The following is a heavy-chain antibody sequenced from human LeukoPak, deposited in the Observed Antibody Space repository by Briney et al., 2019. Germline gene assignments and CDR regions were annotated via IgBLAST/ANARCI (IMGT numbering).Heavy chain of an antibody. CDR1: SGSISGSISSYY. CDR3: ATGSYYYYYMDV. D-gene: IGHD1-14*01. J-gene: IGHJ6*03. CDR2: IYTSGST. Sequence: TSETLSLTCTVSSGSISGSISSYYWSWIRQPAGKGLEWIGRIYTSGSTNYNPSLKSRVTISVDTSKNQFSLKLSSVTAADTAVYYCATGSYYYYYMDVWGKGTTVTVSS. V-gene: IGHV4-61*02.